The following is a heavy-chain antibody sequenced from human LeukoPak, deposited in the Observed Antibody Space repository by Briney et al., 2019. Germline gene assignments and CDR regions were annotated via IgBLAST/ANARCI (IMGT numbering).Heavy chain of an antibody. CDR3: ARSGGANCYLGSCYYYYMDV. CDR1: GFTVSGYY. Sequence: PGGSLRLSCAASGFTVSGYYMTWVRQAPGKGLEWVSVIYSDGTTYYAGSVKGRFTISRDNSQNTLYLQMSGLRAEDTVVYYCARSGGANCYLGSCYYYYMDVWGKGTTVTVSS. CDR2: IYSDGTT. J-gene: IGHJ6*03. V-gene: IGHV3-53*01. D-gene: IGHD2-21*02.